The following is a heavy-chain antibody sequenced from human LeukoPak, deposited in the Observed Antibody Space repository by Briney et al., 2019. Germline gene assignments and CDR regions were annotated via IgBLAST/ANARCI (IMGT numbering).Heavy chain of an antibody. CDR1: GYTFADYF. V-gene: IGHV1-2*06. D-gene: IGHD6-6*01. J-gene: IGHJ4*02. CDR3: ARAPSLAARPPFDY. CDR2: INANSGGT. Sequence: ASVKVSCKTSGYTFADYFIHWVRQAPGQGLEWMGRINANSGGTEYQQKFQGRVTMTRDTSISTAYMELRSLRSDDTAVYYCARAPSLAARPPFDYWGQGTLSPSPQ.